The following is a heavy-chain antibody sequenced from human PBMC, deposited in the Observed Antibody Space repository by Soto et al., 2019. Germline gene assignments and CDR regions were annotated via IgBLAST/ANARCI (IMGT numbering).Heavy chain of an antibody. Sequence: GGSLRLSCAASGFTFSGSAMHWVRQASGKWLEWVGRIRSKANSYATAYAASVKGRFTISRDDSKNTAYLQMNSLKTEGTAVYYCTRHPYDGSVYEEPVAFDIWGQGXMVTV. D-gene: IGHD3-22*01. V-gene: IGHV3-73*01. CDR2: IRSKANSYAT. J-gene: IGHJ3*02. CDR3: TRHPYDGSVYEEPVAFDI. CDR1: GFTFSGSA.